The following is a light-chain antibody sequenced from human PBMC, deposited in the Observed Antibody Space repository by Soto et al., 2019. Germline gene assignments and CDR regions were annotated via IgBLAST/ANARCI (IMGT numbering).Light chain of an antibody. CDR3: QHYNSFSEA. CDR1: QSISSW. J-gene: IGKJ1*01. V-gene: IGKV1-5*01. Sequence: DIQMNKSPSTLSASVGDRVTITCRASQSISSWLAWYQQKPGEAPKLLIYDASALPRGVPSRFSGSGSGTKFTLTIASLQPDDFATYYCQHYNSFSEAFGPGTKVDI. CDR2: DAS.